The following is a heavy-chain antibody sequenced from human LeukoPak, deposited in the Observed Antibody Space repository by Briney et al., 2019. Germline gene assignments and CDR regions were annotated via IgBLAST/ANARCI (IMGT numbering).Heavy chain of an antibody. J-gene: IGHJ5*01. CDR2: IYYSGST. V-gene: IGHV4-59*11. CDR1: GGSISSHY. Sequence: PSETLSLTCTVSGGSISSHYWNWIRQPPGKGLEWIGYIYYSGSTNYNPSLKSRVTISVDRSKNQFSLKLSSVTAADTAVYYCARGKLQHWFDSWGQGTLVTVPS. D-gene: IGHD4-11*01. CDR3: ARGKLQHWFDS.